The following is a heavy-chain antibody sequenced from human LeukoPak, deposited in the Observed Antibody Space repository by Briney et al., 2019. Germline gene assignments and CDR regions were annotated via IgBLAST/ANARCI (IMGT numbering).Heavy chain of an antibody. V-gene: IGHV3-23*01. CDR1: GFTSSSYG. CDR3: AKEFRTYYYDSSGLDY. J-gene: IGHJ4*02. CDR2: ISGSGGST. D-gene: IGHD3-22*01. Sequence: GGTLRLSCAASGFTSSSYGMSWVRQAPGKGLEWVSAISGSGGSTYYADSVKGRFTISRDNSKNTLYLQMNSLRAEDTAVYYCAKEFRTYYYDSSGLDYWGQGTLVTVSS.